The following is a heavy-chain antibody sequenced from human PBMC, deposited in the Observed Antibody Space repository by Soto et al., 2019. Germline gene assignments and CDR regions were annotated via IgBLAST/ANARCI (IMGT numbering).Heavy chain of an antibody. Sequence: QVQLVQSGTEVKKPGSSVKVSCKASGGTFRNYPINWVRQAPGQGLEWMGSIFPLTDIPDYAQNFQARLTISADKSTSTAYMKWSSLTSDDTAMYFCARGPLVVLNYFESWGQGTLVTVSS. J-gene: IGHJ4*02. CDR3: ARGPLVVLNYFES. CDR1: GGTFRNYP. V-gene: IGHV1-69*02. CDR2: IFPLTDIP.